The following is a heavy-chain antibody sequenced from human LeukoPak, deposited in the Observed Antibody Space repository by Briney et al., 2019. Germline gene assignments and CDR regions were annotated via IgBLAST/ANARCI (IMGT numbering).Heavy chain of an antibody. Sequence: SVKVSCKASGGTFVSFTISWVRQAPGQGLEWMGRIIPMLGMSNYTQKFQDRVTITADKSTSTAYMELSGLRSEDTAVYYCARDLGYCAGASCSRWGYSFGIWGQGTKVIVSS. CDR1: GGTFVSFT. CDR3: ARDLGYCAGASCSRWGYSFGI. V-gene: IGHV1-69*04. J-gene: IGHJ3*02. CDR2: IIPMLGMS. D-gene: IGHD2-8*02.